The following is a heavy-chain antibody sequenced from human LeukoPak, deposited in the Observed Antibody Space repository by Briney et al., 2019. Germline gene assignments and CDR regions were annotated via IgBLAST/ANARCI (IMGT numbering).Heavy chain of an antibody. J-gene: IGHJ4*02. D-gene: IGHD6-13*01. Sequence: PSETLSLTCTVSGGSTSSGSYYWSWIRQPAGKGLEWIGRIYSSGGTNYNPSLESRVTISLDMSKNQFSLELSSVTAADTAVYYCARDNQDIAAAGHYWGQGTLVTVSS. V-gene: IGHV4-61*02. CDR3: ARDNQDIAAAGHY. CDR1: GGSTSSGSYY. CDR2: IYSSGGT.